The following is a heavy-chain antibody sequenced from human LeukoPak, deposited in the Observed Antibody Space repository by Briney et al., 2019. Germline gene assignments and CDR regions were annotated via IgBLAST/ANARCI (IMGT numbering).Heavy chain of an antibody. J-gene: IGHJ6*02. Sequence: SETLSLTCAVYGGSFSGYYWSWIRQPPGKGLEWIGEINHSGSTNYNPSLKSRVTISVDTSKNQFSLKLSSVTAADTAVYYCARGKGPWYALNYYYYGMDVWGQGTTVTVSS. D-gene: IGHD2-15*01. CDR3: ARGKGPWYALNYYYYGMDV. CDR2: INHSGST. CDR1: GGSFSGYY. V-gene: IGHV4-34*01.